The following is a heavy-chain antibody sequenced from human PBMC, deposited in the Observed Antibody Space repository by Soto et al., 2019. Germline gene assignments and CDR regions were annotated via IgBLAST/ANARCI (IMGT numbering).Heavy chain of an antibody. V-gene: IGHV3-11*01. D-gene: IGHD3-16*01. CDR3: ARFGAPPPDYYFDS. J-gene: IGHJ4*02. CDR1: GFTFSDYY. CDR2: ISSSDGTI. Sequence: GGFLRLSCAASGFTFSDYYMSWVRQAPGKGLEWFSYISSSDGTIYYADSVTGRFTISRDNAKNYLSLKMNSLSPEDTAVYYCARFGAPPPDYYFDSWGQGTLVTVSS.